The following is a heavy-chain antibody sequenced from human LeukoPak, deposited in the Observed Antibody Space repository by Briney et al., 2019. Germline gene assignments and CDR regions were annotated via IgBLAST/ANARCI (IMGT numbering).Heavy chain of an antibody. V-gene: IGHV4-34*01. J-gene: IGHJ4*02. D-gene: IGHD6-13*01. CDR1: GGSFSGYY. CDR2: INHSGST. Sequence: SETLSLTCAVYGGSFSGYYWGWIRQPPGKGREWIGEINHSGSTNCNPSLKSRVTISVDTSKNQFSLKLSSVTAADTAVYYCARGRRAAAGLRLFDYWGQGTLVTVSS. CDR3: ARGRRAAAGLRLFDY.